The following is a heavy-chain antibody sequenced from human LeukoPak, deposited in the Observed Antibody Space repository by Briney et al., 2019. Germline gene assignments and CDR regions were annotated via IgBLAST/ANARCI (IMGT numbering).Heavy chain of an antibody. CDR2: IYYSGST. V-gene: IGHV4-39*01. J-gene: IGHJ6*02. CDR3: ARQGVVTGYYYYYYGMDV. CDR1: GGSISSYY. D-gene: IGHD4-23*01. Sequence: SETLSLTCTVSGGSISSYYWSWIRQPPGKGLEWIGNIYYSGSTYYNPSLKSRVTISVDTSKSQFSLKLSSVTAADTAVYYCARQGVVTGYYYYYYGMDVWGQGTTVTVSS.